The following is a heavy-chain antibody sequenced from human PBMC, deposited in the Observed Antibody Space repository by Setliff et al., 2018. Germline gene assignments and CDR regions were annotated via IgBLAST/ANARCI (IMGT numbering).Heavy chain of an antibody. V-gene: IGHV4-34*01. D-gene: IGHD3-3*01. CDR3: ARAFTYYNFWSGYGYGMDV. CDR2: INHSGST. Sequence: PSETLSLTCAVYGGPFSGYYWSWIRQPPGKGLEWIGEINHSGSTNYNPSLKSRVTISVDMSKNQFSLKLSSVTAADTAVYYCARAFTYYNFWSGYGYGMDVWGQGTTVTVSS. J-gene: IGHJ6*02. CDR1: GGPFSGYY.